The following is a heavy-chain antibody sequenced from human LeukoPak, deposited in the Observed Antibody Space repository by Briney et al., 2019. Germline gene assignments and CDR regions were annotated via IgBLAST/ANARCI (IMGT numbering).Heavy chain of an antibody. J-gene: IGHJ5*02. CDR2: IKQDGSEK. CDR3: AKDSGSYYNPSNWFDP. CDR1: GFTFSSYW. D-gene: IGHD1-26*01. V-gene: IGHV3-7*01. Sequence: GGSLRLSCAGSGFTFSSYWMSWVRQAPGKGLEWVANIKQDGSEKYYVDSVKGRFTISRDNAKNSLYLQMNSLRAEDTAVYYCAKDSGSYYNPSNWFDPWGQGTLVTVSS.